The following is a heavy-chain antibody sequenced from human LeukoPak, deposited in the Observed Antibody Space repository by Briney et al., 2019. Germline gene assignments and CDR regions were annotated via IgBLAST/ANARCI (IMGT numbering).Heavy chain of an antibody. CDR1: GFTFSSYS. Sequence: GGSLRLSCAASGFTFSSYSMNWVRQAPGKGLEWVSSISSSSRYIYYADSVKGRFTISRDNAKNSLYLQMNSLRAEDTAVYYCARGGGYGQTGYFDYWGQGTLVTVSS. V-gene: IGHV3-21*01. D-gene: IGHD5-12*01. CDR2: ISSSSRYI. J-gene: IGHJ4*02. CDR3: ARGGGYGQTGYFDY.